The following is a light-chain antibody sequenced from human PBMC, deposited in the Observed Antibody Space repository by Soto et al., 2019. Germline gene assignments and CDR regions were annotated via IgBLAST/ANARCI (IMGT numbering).Light chain of an antibody. V-gene: IGLV2-23*01. J-gene: IGLJ3*02. CDR2: EGN. CDR3: CSFAGSSTYTWV. CDR1: SSDVGSY. Sequence: QSLLAHPASLSGSPGQSLTISCTGTSSDVGSYVSWYQQHPGKAPKLIIYEGNERPSGVSNRFSGSKSANTASLTISGLQAEDEGDYYCCSFAGSSTYTWVFGGGTKVTVL.